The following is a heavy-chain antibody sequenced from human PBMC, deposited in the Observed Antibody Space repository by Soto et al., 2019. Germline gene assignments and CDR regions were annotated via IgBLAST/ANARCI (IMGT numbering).Heavy chain of an antibody. CDR3: AKDIGVTIFGVVTYGMDV. J-gene: IGHJ6*02. V-gene: IGHV3-9*01. CDR1: GFTFDDYA. Sequence: EVQLVESGGGLVQPGRSLRLSCAASGFTFDDYAMHWVRQAPGKGLEWVSGISWNSGSIGYADSVKGRFTISRDNAKNSLYPQMNSLRAEDTALYYCAKDIGVTIFGVVTYGMDVWGQGTTVTVSS. CDR2: ISWNSGSI. D-gene: IGHD3-3*01.